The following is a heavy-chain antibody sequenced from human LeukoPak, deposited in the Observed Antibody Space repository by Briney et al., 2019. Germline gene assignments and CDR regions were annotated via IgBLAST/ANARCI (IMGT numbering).Heavy chain of an antibody. V-gene: IGHV4-4*02. J-gene: IGHJ4*02. CDR1: GGSISSSNW. CDR2: IYHSGST. D-gene: IGHD6-19*01. CDR3: ARRSPGRSGWYADSDY. Sequence: PSETLSLTCADSGGSISSSNWWSWVRRPPGKGLEWIGEIYHSGSTNYNPSLKSRVTISVDKSKNQFSLKLSSVTAADTAVYYCARRSPGRSGWYADSDYWGQGILVTVSS.